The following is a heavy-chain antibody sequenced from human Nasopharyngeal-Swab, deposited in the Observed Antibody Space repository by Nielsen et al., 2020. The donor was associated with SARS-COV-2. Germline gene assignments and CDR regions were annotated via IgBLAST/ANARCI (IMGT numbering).Heavy chain of an antibody. CDR3: AKDVQGDGYSLCDI. J-gene: IGHJ3*02. Sequence: GESLKISCAASGFTVSRNHMNWVRQALGKGLEWVSVVYVNGTTSYADSVKGRFTISRDSSRNTLYLQMNGLIAGDTAVYFCAKDVQGDGYSLCDIWGQGTMVTVSS. D-gene: IGHD5-24*01. CDR2: VYVNGTT. V-gene: IGHV3-53*01. CDR1: GFTVSRNH.